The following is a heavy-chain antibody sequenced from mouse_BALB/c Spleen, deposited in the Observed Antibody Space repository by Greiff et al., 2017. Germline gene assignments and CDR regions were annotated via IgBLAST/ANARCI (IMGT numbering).Heavy chain of an antibody. D-gene: IGHD2-14*01. Sequence: EVKLVESGGGLVKPGGSLKLSCAASGFTFSSYAMSWVRQTPEKRLEWVATISSGGSYTYYPDSVKGRFTISRDNAKNTLYLQMSSLRSEDTAMYYCARQGDYRSPFAYWGQGTLVTVSA. J-gene: IGHJ3*01. CDR3: ARQGDYRSPFAY. CDR2: ISSGGSYT. V-gene: IGHV5-9-3*01. CDR1: GFTFSSYA.